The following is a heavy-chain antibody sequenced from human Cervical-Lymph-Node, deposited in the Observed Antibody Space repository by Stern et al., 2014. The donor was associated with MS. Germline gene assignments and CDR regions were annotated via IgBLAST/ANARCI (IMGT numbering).Heavy chain of an antibody. J-gene: IGHJ5*02. CDR1: GYTVTNHW. CDR3: ARGSIAGATQNWLDA. V-gene: IGHV5-51*01. D-gene: IGHD1-26*01. Sequence: EVQLVESGAVVKKPGESLKISCQGSGYTVTNHWIAWVRQMPGKGLAWMGIIYPGDSDTRYSPSFRGQVTISAYKSISTASLQWSRLKASDTAMYYCARGSIAGATQNWLDAWGQGTLFTVSS. CDR2: IYPGDSDT.